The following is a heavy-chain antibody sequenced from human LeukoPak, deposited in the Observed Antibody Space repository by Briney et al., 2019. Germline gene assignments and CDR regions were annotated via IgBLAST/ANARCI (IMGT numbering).Heavy chain of an antibody. CDR1: GFTFSDYY. V-gene: IGHV3-11*05. CDR3: ARDPSGGGWYFDL. D-gene: IGHD3-16*01. Sequence: GGSLRLSCAASGFTFSDYYMSWFRRAPGKGLERVSYISSSSSHTDYAESVKGRFTISRDNAKNSLYLQMNSLRAEDTAVYFCARDPSGGGWYFDLWGCGTLVTVSS. J-gene: IGHJ2*01. CDR2: ISSSSSHT.